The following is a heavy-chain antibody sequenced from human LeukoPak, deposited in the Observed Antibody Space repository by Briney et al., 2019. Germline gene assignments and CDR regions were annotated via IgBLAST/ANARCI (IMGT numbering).Heavy chain of an antibody. Sequence: GAALQISCQGSGYSFSSYWIAWVRPMPGKGVEWGGIIYPGDSDTRYSPSFQGQVTISADKSISPAYLQWSSLKASDTAIYYCARQWGDCSSTSCYSAYWGQGTLVTVSS. J-gene: IGHJ4*02. CDR2: IYPGDSDT. CDR3: ARQWGDCSSTSCYSAY. V-gene: IGHV5-51*01. D-gene: IGHD2-2*01. CDR1: GYSFSSYW.